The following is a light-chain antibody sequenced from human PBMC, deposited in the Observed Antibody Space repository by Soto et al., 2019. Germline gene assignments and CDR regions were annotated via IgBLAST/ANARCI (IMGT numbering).Light chain of an antibody. CDR3: SAYRRGIIV. J-gene: IGLJ2*01. Sequence: SYELTQPPSVSVAPGQTARITCGGNNIGSKSVHWYQQKPGQAPVLVVYDDSDRPSGIPERFSGSNSGNTASLTISGLQAEDEAAYYCSAYRRGIIVFGGGTKLTVL. CDR1: NIGSKS. CDR2: DDS. V-gene: IGLV3-21*02.